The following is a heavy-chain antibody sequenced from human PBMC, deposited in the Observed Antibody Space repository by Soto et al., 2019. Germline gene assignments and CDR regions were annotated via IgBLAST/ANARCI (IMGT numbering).Heavy chain of an antibody. Sequence: ASVKVSCKASGYTFNSYAMHWVRQAPGQRLEWMGWINAGNGNTKYSQKFQGRVTITRDTSASTAYMELSSLRSEDTAVYYCARDPSAEWLSNYYYYYMDVWGKGTTVTVSS. V-gene: IGHV1-3*01. CDR1: GYTFNSYA. CDR3: ARDPSAEWLSNYYYYYMDV. D-gene: IGHD3-3*01. CDR2: INAGNGNT. J-gene: IGHJ6*03.